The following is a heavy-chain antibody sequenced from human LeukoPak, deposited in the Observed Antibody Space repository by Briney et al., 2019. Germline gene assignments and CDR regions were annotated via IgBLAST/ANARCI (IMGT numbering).Heavy chain of an antibody. CDR1: GGSFSGYY. D-gene: IGHD2-15*01. J-gene: IGHJ6*02. V-gene: IGHV4-34*01. Sequence: SETLSLTCAVYGGSFSGYYWSWIRQPPGKGLEWIGESNNSGSTNYNPSLKSRVTITVDTSKNQFSLKLSSVTAADTAVYYCASQAYCSGGSCSSDRNHYYYGMDVWGQGTTVTVSS. CDR3: ASQAYCSGGSCSSDRNHYYYGMDV. CDR2: SNNSGST.